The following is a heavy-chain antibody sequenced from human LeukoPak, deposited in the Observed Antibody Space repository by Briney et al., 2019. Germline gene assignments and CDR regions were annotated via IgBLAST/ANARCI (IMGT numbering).Heavy chain of an antibody. V-gene: IGHV1-2*02. Sequence: ASAKVSCKTSGYNFSDFYTHWVRQAPGQGLEWMGLIKPNSGVTKYAEKFQGRVTMSTETSMSTAFMELSRLRPEDTADYYCARDPPMAGPPFLDSWGQGTPVIVSS. CDR3: ARDPPMAGPPFLDS. D-gene: IGHD3-3*02. CDR1: GYNFSDFY. CDR2: IKPNSGVT. J-gene: IGHJ5*01.